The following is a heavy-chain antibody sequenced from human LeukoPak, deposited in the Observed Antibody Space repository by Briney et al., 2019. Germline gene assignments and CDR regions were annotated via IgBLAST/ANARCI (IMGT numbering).Heavy chain of an antibody. CDR2: INEDGSEK. CDR1: GFTFSSYW. V-gene: IGHV3-7*01. D-gene: IGHD3-10*01. CDR3: ARGGRGVIDY. Sequence: GGSLRLSCAASGFTFSSYWMHWVRQAPGKGLEWVANINEDGSEKYYVDSVKGRSTISRDNAKNSLYFQMNSLRAEDTAVYYCARGGRGVIDYWGQGTLVTVSS. J-gene: IGHJ4*02.